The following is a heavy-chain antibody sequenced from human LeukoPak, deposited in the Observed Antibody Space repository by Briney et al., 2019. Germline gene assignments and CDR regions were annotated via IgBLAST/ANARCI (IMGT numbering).Heavy chain of an antibody. D-gene: IGHD2-15*01. Sequence: SETLSLTCAVYGGSFSGDYWSWIRQPPGQGLEWIGEINHSGSTNYNPSLNSRVTISIDTSKNQFSLKLSSVTAADTAVYYCARDLEGRYCSGGNCYSKGLYFDYWGQGSLVTVSS. J-gene: IGHJ4*02. V-gene: IGHV4-34*01. CDR1: GGSFSGDY. CDR2: INHSGST. CDR3: ARDLEGRYCSGGNCYSKGLYFDY.